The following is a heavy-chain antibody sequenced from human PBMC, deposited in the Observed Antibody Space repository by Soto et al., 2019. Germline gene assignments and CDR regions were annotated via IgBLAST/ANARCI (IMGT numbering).Heavy chain of an antibody. CDR1: GYTLTELS. D-gene: IGHD5-18*01. CDR3: ASAYSYGYLSGMDV. V-gene: IGHV1-24*01. CDR2: FDPEDGET. J-gene: IGHJ6*02. Sequence: ASVKVSCKVSGYTLTELSMHWVRQAPGKGLEWMGGFDPEDGETIYAQKFQGRVTMAEDTSTDTAYMELSSLRSEDTAVYYCASAYSYGYLSGMDVWGQGTTVTVSS.